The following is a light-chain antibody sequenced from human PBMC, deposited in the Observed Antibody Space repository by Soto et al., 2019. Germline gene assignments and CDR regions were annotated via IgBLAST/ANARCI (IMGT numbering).Light chain of an antibody. CDR1: SSDVGAYNY. CDR3: SSYTGSLTFEV. CDR2: DVS. Sequence: QSALIQPRSVSGSPGQSVTISCTGTSSDVGAYNYVSWYQQHPGKAPKAIIYDVSQRPSGVPDRFSGSKSANTASLTISGLRTEDEADYFCSSYTGSLTFEVFGTGTKVTVL. V-gene: IGLV2-11*01. J-gene: IGLJ1*01.